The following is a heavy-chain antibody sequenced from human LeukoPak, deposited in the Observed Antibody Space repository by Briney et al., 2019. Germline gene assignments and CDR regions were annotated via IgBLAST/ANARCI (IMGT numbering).Heavy chain of an antibody. J-gene: IGHJ5*02. CDR1: GLTVSSNY. Sequence: GGSLRLSCAASGLTVSSNYMSWVRQAPGKGLEWVSIIYSGGSTYYADSVKGRFTISRDNSKNTLYLQMNSLRAEDTAVYYCARLLVDRSGYRGIDPWGQGTLVTVSS. D-gene: IGHD3-22*01. CDR2: IYSGGST. CDR3: ARLLVDRSGYRGIDP. V-gene: IGHV3-53*01.